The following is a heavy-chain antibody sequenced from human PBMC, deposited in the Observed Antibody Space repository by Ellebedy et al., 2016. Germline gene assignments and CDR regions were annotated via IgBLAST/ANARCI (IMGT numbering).Heavy chain of an antibody. J-gene: IGHJ4*02. D-gene: IGHD3-3*01. V-gene: IGHV5-51*01. CDR1: GYSFTSYW. CDR3: ASTFYRKRRAIFGVAAASPVYYFDY. Sequence: GESLKISXKGSGYSFTSYWIGWVRQMPGKGLEWMGIIYPGDSDTRYSPSFQGQVTISADKSISTAYLQWSSLKASDTAMYYCASTFYRKRRAIFGVAAASPVYYFDYWGQGTLVTVSS. CDR2: IYPGDSDT.